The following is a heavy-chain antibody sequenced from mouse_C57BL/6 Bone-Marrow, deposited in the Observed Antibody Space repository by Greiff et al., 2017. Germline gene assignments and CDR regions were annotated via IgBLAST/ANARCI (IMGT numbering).Heavy chain of an antibody. Sequence: EVHLVESGGGLVKPGGSLKLSCASSGFTFSSYAMSWVRQTPEKRLEWVATISDGGSYTYYPDNVKGRFTISRDNAKNNLYLQMSHLKSEDTAMYYCARDREMVTTPFAYWGQGTLVTVSA. J-gene: IGHJ3*01. CDR3: ARDREMVTTPFAY. D-gene: IGHD2-1*01. CDR2: ISDGGSYT. CDR1: GFTFSSYA. V-gene: IGHV5-4*01.